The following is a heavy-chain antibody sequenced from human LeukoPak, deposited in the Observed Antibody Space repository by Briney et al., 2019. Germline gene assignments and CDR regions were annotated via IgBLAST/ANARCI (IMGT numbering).Heavy chain of an antibody. D-gene: IGHD6-13*01. CDR1: GGSLSGYF. CDR3: ASIAAAATY. V-gene: IGHV4-34*12. J-gene: IGHJ4*02. CDR2: IIHNGTT. Sequence: SETLSLTCAVYGGSLSGYFWSWIRQSPGKGLEWIGEIIHNGTTNYNPSLKSRVTISGDTSKNQFSLNLISVTAADTAVYYCASIAAAATYWGQGTLVTVSS.